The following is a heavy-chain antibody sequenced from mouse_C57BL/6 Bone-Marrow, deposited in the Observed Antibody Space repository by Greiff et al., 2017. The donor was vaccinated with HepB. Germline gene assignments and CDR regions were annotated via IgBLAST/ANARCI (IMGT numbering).Heavy chain of an antibody. CDR2: INPGSGGT. J-gene: IGHJ1*03. Sequence: QVQLQQSGAELVRPGTSVKVSCKASGYAFTNYLIEWVKQRPGQGLEWIGVINPGSGGTNYNEKFKGKATLTADKSSSTAYMQLSSLTSEDSAVYFCARGRKITLDWYFDVWGTGTTVTVSS. CDR1: GYAFTNYL. V-gene: IGHV1-54*01. CDR3: ARGRKITLDWYFDV. D-gene: IGHD1-1*02.